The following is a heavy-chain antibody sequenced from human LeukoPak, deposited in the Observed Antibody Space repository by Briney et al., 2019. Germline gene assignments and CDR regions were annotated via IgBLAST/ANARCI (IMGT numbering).Heavy chain of an antibody. V-gene: IGHV1-2*02. CDR2: INPNSGGT. J-gene: IGHJ4*02. D-gene: IGHD2-2*01. CDR1: GYTFTGYY. CDR3: ARDVGVYCSSTSCSDY. Sequence: ASVKVSCKASGYTFTGYYMHWVRQAPGQGLEWIGWINPNSGGTNYAQKFQGRVTMTRDTPISTAYMELSRLRSDDTAVYYCARDVGVYCSSTSCSDYWSQGTLVTVSS.